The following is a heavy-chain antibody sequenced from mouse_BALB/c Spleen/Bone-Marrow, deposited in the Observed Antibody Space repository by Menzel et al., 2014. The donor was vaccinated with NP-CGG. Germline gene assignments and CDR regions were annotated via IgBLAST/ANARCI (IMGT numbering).Heavy chain of an antibody. CDR3: ARRATTVVATDY. CDR1: GYTFSSYW. J-gene: IGHJ2*01. CDR2: ILPGSGST. D-gene: IGHD1-1*01. V-gene: IGHV1-9*01. Sequence: QVQLQQSGGELMKPGASVKISCKATGYTFSSYWIEWVKQRPGHGLEWIGEILPGSGSTNYNEKFKSKATLTVDKSSSTAYMQLSSLTSEDSAVYYCARRATTVVATDYWGQGTTLTVSS.